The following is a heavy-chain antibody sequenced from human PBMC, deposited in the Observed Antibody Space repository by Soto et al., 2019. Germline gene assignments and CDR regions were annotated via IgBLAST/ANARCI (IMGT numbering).Heavy chain of an antibody. CDR1: GFTFSSYW. CDR2: IKQDGSEK. Sequence: LRLSCSASGFTFSSYWMSWVRQAPGKGLEWVANIKQDGSEKYYVDSVKGRFTISRDNAKNSLYLQMNSLRAEDTAVYYCARDTYDMYFDYWGQGTLVTVSS. J-gene: IGHJ4*02. D-gene: IGHD3-9*01. V-gene: IGHV3-7*03. CDR3: ARDTYDMYFDY.